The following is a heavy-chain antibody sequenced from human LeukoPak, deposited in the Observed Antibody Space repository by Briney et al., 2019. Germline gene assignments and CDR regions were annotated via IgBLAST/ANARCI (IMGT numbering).Heavy chain of an antibody. V-gene: IGHV3-48*01. D-gene: IGHD3-10*01. CDR3: AKDVSFGDPSYGMDV. Sequence: GGSLRLSCAVSGLTFSRYSMHWVRQAPGKGLEWVSYISSTSSSITYAESVKGRFTISRDDAKNSLYLQMNSLRAEDTALYYCAKDVSFGDPSYGMDVWGQGTTVTVSS. J-gene: IGHJ6*02. CDR2: ISSTSSSI. CDR1: GLTFSRYS.